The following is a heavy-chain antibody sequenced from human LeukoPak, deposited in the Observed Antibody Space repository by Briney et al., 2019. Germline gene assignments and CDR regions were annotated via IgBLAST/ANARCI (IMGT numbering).Heavy chain of an antibody. Sequence: GGSLRLSCAASGFTFSSNSMNWVRQAPGKGLEWVSYISSSSGTMYYADSVKGRFTISRDNAENSLYLQMNSLRAEDTAVYYCARTRILAGGTYNYAVDVWGQGTTVTVSS. V-gene: IGHV3-48*04. CDR3: ARTRILAGGTYNYAVDV. CDR1: GFTFSSNS. D-gene: IGHD6-13*01. J-gene: IGHJ6*02. CDR2: ISSSSGTM.